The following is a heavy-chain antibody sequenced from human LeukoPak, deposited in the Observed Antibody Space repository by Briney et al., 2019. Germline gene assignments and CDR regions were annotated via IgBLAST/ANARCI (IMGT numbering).Heavy chain of an antibody. CDR3: ARAVNSASKSDY. CDR1: GFTFSSYW. J-gene: IGHJ4*02. V-gene: IGHV3-74*01. Sequence: GGSLRLSCAASGFTFSSYWMHWVRQAPGKGLVWVSRINTDGSFTNYADSVKGRFTISRDNAKNTLYLQMNSLRAENTAVYYCARAVNSASKSDYWGQGTLVTVSS. D-gene: IGHD2-2*01. CDR2: INTDGSFT.